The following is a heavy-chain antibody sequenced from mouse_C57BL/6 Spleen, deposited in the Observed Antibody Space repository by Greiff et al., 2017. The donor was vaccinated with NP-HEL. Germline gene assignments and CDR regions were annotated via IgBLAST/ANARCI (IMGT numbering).Heavy chain of an antibody. V-gene: IGHV1-22*01. D-gene: IGHD3-2*02. CDR2: INPNNGGT. CDR1: GYTFTDYN. CDR3: AQTAQAIFAY. Sequence: LQQSGPELVKPGASVKMSCKASGYTFTDYNMHWVKQSHGKSLEWIGYINPNNGGTSYNQKFKGKATLTVNKSSSTAYMELRSLTSEDSAVYYCAQTAQAIFAYWGQGTLVTVSA. J-gene: IGHJ3*01.